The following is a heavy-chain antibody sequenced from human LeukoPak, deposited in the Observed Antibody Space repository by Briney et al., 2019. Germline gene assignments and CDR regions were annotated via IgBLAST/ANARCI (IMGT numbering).Heavy chain of an antibody. CDR3: ARGLLEVAGTGYFDY. V-gene: IGHV4-4*07. D-gene: IGHD6-19*01. CDR2: MYTSGST. Sequence: SETLSLTCTVSGGSISSNYWSWIRQPAGKGLEWSGRMYTSGSTNYNPSLKSRVTMSVDTSKNQFSLKLSSVTAADTAVYYCARGLLEVAGTGYFDYWGQGTLVTVSS. CDR1: GGSISSNY. J-gene: IGHJ4*02.